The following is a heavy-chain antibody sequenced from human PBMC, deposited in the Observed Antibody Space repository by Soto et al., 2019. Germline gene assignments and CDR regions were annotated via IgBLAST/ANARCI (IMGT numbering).Heavy chain of an antibody. CDR2: IKGEADGGTT. D-gene: IGHD3-22*01. V-gene: IGHV3-15*01. CDR1: GFTFNNAW. J-gene: IGHJ4*02. Sequence: GGSLRLSCAASGFTFNNAWMSWVRQAPGKGLEWVGRIKGEADGGTTDYAAPVKGRITISRDHSKDTLYLRMNSLKTEDTAVYYCTTGLSNGYYNFDYWGQGTPVTVS. CDR3: TTGLSNGYYNFDY.